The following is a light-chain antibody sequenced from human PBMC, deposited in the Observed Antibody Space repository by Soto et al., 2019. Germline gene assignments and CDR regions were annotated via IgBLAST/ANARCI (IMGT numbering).Light chain of an antibody. CDR2: AAS. V-gene: IGKV1-27*01. CDR1: QGISTY. J-gene: IGKJ1*01. CDR3: QKYNSAPWT. Sequence: DIPMTQSPSSLSASVGDRVTITCRASQGISTYLAWYQQKPGKVPKLLIYAASTLQSGVPSRFSGSGSGTDFTLTISSLQPEDFATYYCQKYNSAPWTFGQGTKVEIK.